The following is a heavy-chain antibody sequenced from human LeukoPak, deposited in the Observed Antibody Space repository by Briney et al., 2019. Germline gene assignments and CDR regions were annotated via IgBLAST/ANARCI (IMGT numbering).Heavy chain of an antibody. CDR3: ARHRPEGSYPLGP. V-gene: IGHV4-59*08. CDR1: GGSISNYY. Sequence: SETLSLTCTASGGSISNYYWSWLRQPPGKGLEWIGHIYSTGSTTYSPSLKSRVIMSADTSKNQFSLKVTSVTAADTAVYYCARHRPEGSYPLGPWGQGALVTVSS. CDR2: IYSTGST. J-gene: IGHJ5*02.